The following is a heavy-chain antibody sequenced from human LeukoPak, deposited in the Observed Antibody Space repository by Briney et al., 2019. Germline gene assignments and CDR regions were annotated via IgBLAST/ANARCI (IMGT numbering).Heavy chain of an antibody. J-gene: IGHJ4*02. D-gene: IGHD4-17*01. Sequence: GGSLRLSCAASGFTFSSYAMNWVRQAPGKGLEWVSTISGSGDSTYYADSVKGRFTISRDNSKNTLHLQMNSLRAEDTAVYYCARDPYGDYGYWGQGTLVTVSS. CDR3: ARDPYGDYGY. V-gene: IGHV3-23*01. CDR2: ISGSGDST. CDR1: GFTFSSYA.